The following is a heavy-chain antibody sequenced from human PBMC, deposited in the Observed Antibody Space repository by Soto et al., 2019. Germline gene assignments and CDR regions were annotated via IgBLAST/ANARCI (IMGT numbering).Heavy chain of an antibody. CDR2: ISWDGGST. CDR1: GFTFDDYT. Sequence: LRLSCAASGFTFDDYTIHWVRQAAGKGLEWVSLISWDGGSTYYADSVKGRFTISRDNSKNSLYLQMNSLRTEDTALYYCAKDGGSGAMVTYYGMDVWGQGTTVTVSS. D-gene: IGHD5-18*01. CDR3: AKDGGSGAMVTYYGMDV. J-gene: IGHJ6*02. V-gene: IGHV3-43*01.